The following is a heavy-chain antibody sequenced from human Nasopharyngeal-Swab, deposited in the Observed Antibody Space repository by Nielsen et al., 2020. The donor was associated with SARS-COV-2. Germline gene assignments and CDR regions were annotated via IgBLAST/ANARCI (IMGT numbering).Heavy chain of an antibody. CDR2: INSDGSST. V-gene: IGHV3-74*01. CDR1: GFTFSSYW. CDR3: AKFDSLLLYDY. D-gene: IGHD3-9*01. Sequence: GESLKISCAASGFTFSSYWMHWVRQAPGKGLVWVSRINSDGSSTSYADSVKGRFTISRDNAKNSLYLQMDSLRDEDTAVYFCAKFDSLLLYDYWGQGTLVTVSS. J-gene: IGHJ4*02.